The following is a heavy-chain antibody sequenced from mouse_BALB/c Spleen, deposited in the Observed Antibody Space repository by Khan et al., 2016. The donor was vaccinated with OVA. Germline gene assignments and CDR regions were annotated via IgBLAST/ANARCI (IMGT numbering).Heavy chain of an antibody. J-gene: IGHJ2*01. CDR1: GYTFTDYA. V-gene: IGHV1S137*01. Sequence: QVQLKQSGPELVRPGVSVKISCKGSGYTFTDYALHWVKQSHAKSLEGIGVISTYSGTTNYIQKFKGKATMTVDKSARTVYMELARLTADDSAIYYCARDRNYDVDYWVQGTTLTVSS. D-gene: IGHD2-4*01. CDR2: ISTYSGTT. CDR3: ARDRNYDVDY.